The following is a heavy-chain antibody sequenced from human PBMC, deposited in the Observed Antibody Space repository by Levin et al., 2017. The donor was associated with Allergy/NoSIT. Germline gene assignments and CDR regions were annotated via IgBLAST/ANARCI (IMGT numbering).Heavy chain of an antibody. Sequence: GESLKISCAASGFTFSGNGMHWVRQAPGKGLEWVAVISYDGSNKYYADSVKGRFTISRDNSKNTVFLQMSSLRAEDTAVYYCAKDGSFYHACDYWGQGTLVTVSS. CDR2: ISYDGSNK. CDR1: GFTFSGNG. D-gene: IGHD1-26*01. J-gene: IGHJ4*02. V-gene: IGHV3-30*18. CDR3: AKDGSFYHACDY.